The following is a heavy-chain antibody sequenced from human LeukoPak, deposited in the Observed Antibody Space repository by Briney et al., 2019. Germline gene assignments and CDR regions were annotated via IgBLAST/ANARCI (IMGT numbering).Heavy chain of an antibody. CDR3: ARPRGYSGYFQKSLTGWWP. D-gene: IGHD5-12*01. V-gene: IGHV4-4*09. CDR2: IYTSGST. J-gene: IGHJ5*02. Sequence: SETLSLTCTVSGGSISSYYWSWIRQPPGKGLEWIGYIYTSGSTNHNPSLKSRVIISVDTSKNQFSLKLSSVTAADTAVYYCARPRGYSGYFQKSLTGWWPWGQGTLVAVSS. CDR1: GGSISSYY.